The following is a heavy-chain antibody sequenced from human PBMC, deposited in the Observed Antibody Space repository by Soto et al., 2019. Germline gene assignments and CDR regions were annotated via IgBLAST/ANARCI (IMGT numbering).Heavy chain of an antibody. Sequence: EVHLVESGGGLVQPGGSLRLSCAASGFTFSSYSLNWVRQAPGKGLEWVSYITSSGTTVYYADSVRGRFTISRDNAKNSLYLQMNSLIDDDTAVYYCARVSSNWAYYFDFWGQGTLVTVSS. J-gene: IGHJ4*02. CDR3: ARVSSNWAYYFDF. V-gene: IGHV3-48*02. CDR1: GFTFSSYS. D-gene: IGHD6-13*01. CDR2: ITSSGTTV.